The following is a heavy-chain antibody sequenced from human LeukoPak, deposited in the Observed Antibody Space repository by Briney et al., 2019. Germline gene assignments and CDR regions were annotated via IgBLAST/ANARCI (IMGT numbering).Heavy chain of an antibody. V-gene: IGHV4-31*03. CDR1: GGSIRSDGYY. Sequence: SETLSLTCTVSGGSIRSDGYYWSWIRQHPGKGLEWIGYIYYSGSTYYNPSLKSRVTISVDTSKNQFSLKLSSVTAADTAVYYCARVDRDGDNYYFDYWGQGTLVTVSS. J-gene: IGHJ4*02. CDR3: ARVDRDGDNYYFDY. D-gene: IGHD5-24*01. CDR2: IYYSGST.